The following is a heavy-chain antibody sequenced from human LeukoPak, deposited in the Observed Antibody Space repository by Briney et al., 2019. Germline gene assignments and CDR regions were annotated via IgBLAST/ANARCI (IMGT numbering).Heavy chain of an antibody. D-gene: IGHD6-13*01. CDR3: ARHGIAAAGRKVPYYSDY. J-gene: IGHJ4*02. V-gene: IGHV4-39*01. Sequence: GSLRLSCAASGFTFSSYSMNWVRQPPGKGLEWIGSIYYSGSTYYNPSLKSRVTISVDTSKNQFSLKLSSVTAADTAVYYCARHGIAAAGRKVPYYSDYWGQGTLVTVSS. CDR2: IYYSGST. CDR1: GFTFSSYSMN.